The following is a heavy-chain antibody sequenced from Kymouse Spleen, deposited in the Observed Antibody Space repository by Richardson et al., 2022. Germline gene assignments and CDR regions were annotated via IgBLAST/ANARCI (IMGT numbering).Heavy chain of an antibody. V-gene: IGHV4-39*01. Sequence: QLQLQESGPGLVKPSETLSLTCTVSGGSISSSSYYWGWIRQPPGKGLEWIGSIYYSGSTYYNPSLKSRVTISVDTSKNQFSLKLSSVTAADTAVYYCARHEVGAHFDYWGQGTLVTVSS. CDR3: ARHEVGAHFDY. CDR2: IYYSGST. J-gene: IGHJ4*02. D-gene: IGHD1-26*01. CDR1: GGSISSSSYY.